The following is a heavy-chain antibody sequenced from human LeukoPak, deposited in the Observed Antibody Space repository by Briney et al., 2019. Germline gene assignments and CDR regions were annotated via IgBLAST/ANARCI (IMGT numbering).Heavy chain of an antibody. J-gene: IGHJ3*02. V-gene: IGHV4-39*02. CDR3: AKDTYYYDSSGSPGGAFDI. CDR1: GGSISSSSYY. CDR2: IYYSGST. D-gene: IGHD3-22*01. Sequence: SETLSLTCTVSGGSISSSSYYWGWIRQPPGKGLEWIGSIYYSGSTYYNPSLKSRVTISVDTSKNQFSLKLSSVTAANTAVYYCAKDTYYYDSSGSPGGAFDIWGQGTMVTVSS.